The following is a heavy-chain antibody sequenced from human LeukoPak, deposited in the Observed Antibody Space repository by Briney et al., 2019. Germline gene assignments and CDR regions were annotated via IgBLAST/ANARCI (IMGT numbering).Heavy chain of an antibody. V-gene: IGHV4-31*03. D-gene: IGHD4-23*01. CDR3: AREGEPGATVVTGYWYFDL. Sequence: SQTLSLTCTVSGGSISSGGYYWSWIRQHPGKGLEWIGYIYYSGSTYYNPSLKSRVTISVDTSKNQFSLKLSSVTDADTAVYYCAREGEPGATVVTGYWYFDLWGRGTLVTVSS. J-gene: IGHJ2*01. CDR1: GGSISSGGYY. CDR2: IYYSGST.